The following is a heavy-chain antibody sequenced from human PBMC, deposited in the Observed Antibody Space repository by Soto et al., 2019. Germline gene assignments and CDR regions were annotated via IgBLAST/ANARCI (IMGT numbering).Heavy chain of an antibody. J-gene: IGHJ4*02. Sequence: GASVKVSCKASGYTFTSYGLYWVRQAPGQRLEWVGWINAGNGDTRYSQKFQGRVTVTGDTSASTAYMEMSSLRSEDTAMYYCARDSSSSLDYWGQGTLVTVSS. CDR3: ARDSSSSLDY. CDR1: GYTFTSYG. D-gene: IGHD2-2*01. CDR2: INAGNGDT. V-gene: IGHV1-3*01.